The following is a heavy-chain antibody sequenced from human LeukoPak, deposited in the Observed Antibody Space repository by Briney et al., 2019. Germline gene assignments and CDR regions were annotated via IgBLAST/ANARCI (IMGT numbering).Heavy chain of an antibody. Sequence: PGGSLRLSCAASGFSFRSYGMHWVRQAPGKGLEWVAVISYDGSNKYYADSVKGRFTISRDNSKNTLYLQMNSLRAEDTAVYYCAKSGGGYSSGWFYWGQGTLVTVSS. D-gene: IGHD6-19*01. CDR2: ISYDGSNK. CDR3: AKSGGGYSSGWFY. J-gene: IGHJ4*02. CDR1: GFSFRSYG. V-gene: IGHV3-30*18.